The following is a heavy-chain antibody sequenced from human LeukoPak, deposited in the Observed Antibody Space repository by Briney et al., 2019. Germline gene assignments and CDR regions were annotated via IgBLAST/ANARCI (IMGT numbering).Heavy chain of an antibody. J-gene: IGHJ4*02. CDR3: ARERPIGAALALDY. CDR1: GGTFSSYA. CDR2: IIPIFGTA. Sequence: SVKVSCKASGGTFSSYAISWVRQAPGQGLEWMGGIIPIFGTANYAQKFQGRVTITTDESTSTAYMELSSLRSEDTAVYYCARERPIGAALALDYWGQGTLVTVSS. V-gene: IGHV1-69*05. D-gene: IGHD6-6*01.